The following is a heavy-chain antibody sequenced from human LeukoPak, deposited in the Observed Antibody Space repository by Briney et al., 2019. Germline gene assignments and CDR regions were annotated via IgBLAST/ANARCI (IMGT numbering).Heavy chain of an antibody. J-gene: IGHJ4*02. Sequence: PSETLSLTCTVSDGSISTSDYYWGWIRQPPGKGLEWIGSIYYSGSTYYNPSLRGRVTIFVDSSKSQFSLKLTSVTAADTAVYYCARETRVRTYYYDSSGYDYWGQGTLVTVSS. CDR1: DGSISTSDYY. V-gene: IGHV4-39*07. CDR3: ARETRVRTYYYDSSGYDY. CDR2: IYYSGST. D-gene: IGHD3-22*01.